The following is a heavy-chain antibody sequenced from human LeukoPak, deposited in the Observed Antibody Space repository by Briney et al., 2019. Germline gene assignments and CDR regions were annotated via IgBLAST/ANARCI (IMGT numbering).Heavy chain of an antibody. Sequence: SVKVSCKASEYTFTGYYIHWVRQAPGQGLEWMGGIIPIFGTANYAQKFQGRVTITADESTSTAYMELSSLRSEDTAVYYCARDLKPSAATPLSPDAFDIWGQGTMVTVSS. D-gene: IGHD2-15*01. CDR1: EYTFTGYY. CDR2: IIPIFGTA. V-gene: IGHV1-69*13. J-gene: IGHJ3*02. CDR3: ARDLKPSAATPLSPDAFDI.